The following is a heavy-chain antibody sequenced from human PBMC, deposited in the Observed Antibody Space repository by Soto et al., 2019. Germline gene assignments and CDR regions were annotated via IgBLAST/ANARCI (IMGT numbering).Heavy chain of an antibody. CDR2: IYYSAGT. J-gene: IGHJ6*02. CDR3: ARGGPDSMHYDFRYSDCMDV. Sequence: QVHLQESGPGLVKPSQTLSLTCTVSCGSISSGGYYWSWLRQHPGKGLEWIGSIYYSAGTYYTPSLKRRVSMSVDKANNPLSLRMSPVTAADTAVYYCARGGPDSMHYDFRYSDCMDVWGQGTTVTVSS. D-gene: IGHD3-16*01. V-gene: IGHV4-31*03. CDR1: CGSISSGGYY.